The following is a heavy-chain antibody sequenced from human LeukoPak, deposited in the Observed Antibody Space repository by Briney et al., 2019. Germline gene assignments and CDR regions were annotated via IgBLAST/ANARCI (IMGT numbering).Heavy chain of an antibody. J-gene: IGHJ4*02. CDR2: IYYSGAT. V-gene: IGHV4-61*05. D-gene: IGHD2-21*02. Sequence: SETLSLTCTVFGGSISSSTSYWGWIRQPPGKGLEWIGYIYYSGATNYNPSLKSRVTISVDRSKNQFSLKLSSVTAADTAVYYCARARHFVVVTAKYYFDYWGQGTLVTVSS. CDR1: GGSISSSTSY. CDR3: ARARHFVVVTAKYYFDY.